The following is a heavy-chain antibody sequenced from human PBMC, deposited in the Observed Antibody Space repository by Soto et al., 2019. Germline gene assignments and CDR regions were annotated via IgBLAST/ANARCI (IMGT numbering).Heavy chain of an antibody. J-gene: IGHJ6*02. CDR3: AGFTSHSWYYYHYSMDV. CDR1: GFTVSNNY. CDR2: IYSGGST. V-gene: IGHV3-53*02. Sequence: EVRLAETGGGLIQPGGSLRLSCAASGFTVSNNYMYWVRQAPGKGLEWVSVIYSGGSTYHADSVKGRFTTSRDISKNTLYLQMNSLGAEDTAVYYWAGFTSHSWYYYHYSMDVWGQGTTVTVSS. D-gene: IGHD6-13*01.